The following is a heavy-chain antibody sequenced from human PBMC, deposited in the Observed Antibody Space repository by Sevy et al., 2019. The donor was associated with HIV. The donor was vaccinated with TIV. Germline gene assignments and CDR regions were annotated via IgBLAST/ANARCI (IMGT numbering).Heavy chain of an antibody. V-gene: IGHV3-23*01. CDR1: GFTFSSYA. J-gene: IGHJ4*02. D-gene: IGHD3-10*01. CDR3: AKESPASYYYGSGTYPEG. Sequence: GGSLRLSCAASGFTFSSYAMSWVRQAPGKGLEWVSGISGRGGSTYYADSVKGRFTISRYNSKNTLYLQMNSLRAEDTAVYYCAKESPASYYYGSGTYPEGWGQGTLVTVSS. CDR2: ISGRGGST.